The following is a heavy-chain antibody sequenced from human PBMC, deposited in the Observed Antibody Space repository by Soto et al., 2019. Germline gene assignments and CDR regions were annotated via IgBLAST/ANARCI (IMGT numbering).Heavy chain of an antibody. J-gene: IGHJ4*02. D-gene: IGHD4-17*01. CDR3: ARDSSNLYGDYLYYFDY. Sequence: QVQLQESGPGLVKPSQTLSLTCTVSGGSISSGGYYWSWIRQHPGKGLEWIGYIYYSGSTYYNPSLKSRVTISVDTSKNQFSLKLSSVTAADTAVYYCARDSSNLYGDYLYYFDYWGQGTLVTVSS. CDR2: IYYSGST. CDR1: GGSISSGGYY. V-gene: IGHV4-31*03.